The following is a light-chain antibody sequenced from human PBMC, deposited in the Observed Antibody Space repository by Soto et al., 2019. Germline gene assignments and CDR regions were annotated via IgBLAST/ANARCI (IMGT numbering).Light chain of an antibody. CDR2: LGS. CDR1: QSLLHRNGYNY. J-gene: IGKJ4*01. V-gene: IGKV2-28*01. CDR3: MQALQTPLT. Sequence: DIVLTQSPLSLPVTPGEPASISCRSSQSLLHRNGYNYLDWYLQKPGQSPQLLIHLGSNRASGVPDRFSGSGSGTDFTLKISRVEAEDVGVYYFMQALQTPLTFGGGTKVEIK.